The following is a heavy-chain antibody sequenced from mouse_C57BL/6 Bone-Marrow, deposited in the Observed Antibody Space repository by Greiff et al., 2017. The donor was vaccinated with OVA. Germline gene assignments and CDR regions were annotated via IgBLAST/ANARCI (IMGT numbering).Heavy chain of an antibody. J-gene: IGHJ1*03. CDR2: IYPRSGNT. CDR1: GYTFTSYG. CDR3: ARLGDYYGSSYGYFDV. D-gene: IGHD1-1*01. V-gene: IGHV1-81*01. Sequence: QVQLQQSGAELARPGASVKLSCKASGYTFTSYGISWVKQRTGQGLEWIGEIYPRSGNTYYNEKFKGKATLTADKSSSTAYMELRSLTSEDSAVYFCARLGDYYGSSYGYFDVWGTGTTVTVSS.